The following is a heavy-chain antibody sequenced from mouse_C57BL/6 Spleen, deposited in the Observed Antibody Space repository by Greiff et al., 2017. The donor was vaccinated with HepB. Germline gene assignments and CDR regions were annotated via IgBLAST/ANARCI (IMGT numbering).Heavy chain of an antibody. Sequence: EVQLEQSGEGLVKPGGSLKLSCTASGFTFSSYAMHWVRQTPEKRLEWVAYISSGGDYTYYADTVKGRITISRDKAKNTLYLQMSSLKSEDTAMYYCTRDRSQSDDYDSWYFDVWGTGTTVTVSS. D-gene: IGHD2-4*01. J-gene: IGHJ1*03. CDR1: GFTFSSYA. V-gene: IGHV5-9-1*02. CDR3: TRDRSQSDDYDSWYFDV. CDR2: ISSGGDYT.